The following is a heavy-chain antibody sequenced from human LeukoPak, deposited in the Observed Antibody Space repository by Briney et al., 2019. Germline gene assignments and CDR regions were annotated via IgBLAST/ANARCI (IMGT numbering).Heavy chain of an antibody. D-gene: IGHD6-13*01. J-gene: IGHJ4*02. Sequence: SETLPLTCTVSGGSISSYYWSWIRQPPGKGLAWIGYIYYSGSTNYNPSLKSRVTISVGTSKNQFSLKLSSVTAADTAVYYCARHVGSSSWQNFDYWGQGTLVTVSS. CDR1: GGSISSYY. CDR2: IYYSGST. V-gene: IGHV4-59*08. CDR3: ARHVGSSSWQNFDY.